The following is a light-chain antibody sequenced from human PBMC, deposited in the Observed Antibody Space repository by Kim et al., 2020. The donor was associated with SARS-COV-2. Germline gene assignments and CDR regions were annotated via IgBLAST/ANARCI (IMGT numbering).Light chain of an antibody. V-gene: IGLV3-19*01. Sequence: ACGQTVRITYQGDSLRSYYATGYQQKPGQAPIVVIYGKNNRPSGIPDRFSGSSSGNTASLTITGTQAGDEADYYCNSRDSNDNVVFGGGTQLTVL. J-gene: IGLJ2*01. CDR2: GKN. CDR3: NSRDSNDNVV. CDR1: SLRSYY.